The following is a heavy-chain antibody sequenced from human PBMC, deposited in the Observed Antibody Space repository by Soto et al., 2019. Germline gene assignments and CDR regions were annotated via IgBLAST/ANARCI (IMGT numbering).Heavy chain of an antibody. V-gene: IGHV4-59*01. CDR2: IYYSGST. D-gene: IGHD6-13*01. Sequence: SETLSLTCTVSGGSISSYYWSWIRQPPGKGLEWIGYIYYSGSTNYNPSLKSRVTISVDTSKNQFSLKLSSVTAADTAVYYCARGVAAASNWFDPWGQGTLVTVSS. CDR1: GGSISSYY. J-gene: IGHJ5*02. CDR3: ARGVAAASNWFDP.